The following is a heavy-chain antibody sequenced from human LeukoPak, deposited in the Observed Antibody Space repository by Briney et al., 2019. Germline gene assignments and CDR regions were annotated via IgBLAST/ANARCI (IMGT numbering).Heavy chain of an antibody. CDR2: ISSSSSTI. D-gene: IGHD6-6*01. CDR1: GFTFSSYS. V-gene: IGHV3-48*01. Sequence: PGGSLRLSCAASGFTFSSYSMNWVRQAPGKGLEWVPYISSSSSTIYYADSVKGRFTISRDNAKNSLYLQMNSLRAEDTAVYYCARAMKGSSFYFDYWGQGTLVTVSS. CDR3: ARAMKGSSFYFDY. J-gene: IGHJ4*02.